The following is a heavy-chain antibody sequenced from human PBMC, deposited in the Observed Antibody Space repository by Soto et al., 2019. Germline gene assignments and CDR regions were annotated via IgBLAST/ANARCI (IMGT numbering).Heavy chain of an antibody. CDR3: ARDSSIAARRYNWFDP. CDR1: GYTFTSYY. D-gene: IGHD6-6*01. J-gene: IGHJ5*02. V-gene: IGHV1-46*01. CDR2: INPSGGST. Sequence: GASVKVSCKASGYTFTSYYMHWVRQAPGQGLEWMGIINPSGGSTSYAQKFQGRVTMTRDTSTSSVYMELSSLRSEDTAVYYCARDSSIAARRYNWFDPWGQGTLVTVSS.